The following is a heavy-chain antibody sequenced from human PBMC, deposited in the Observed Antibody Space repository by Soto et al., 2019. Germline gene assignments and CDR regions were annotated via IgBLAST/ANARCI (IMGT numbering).Heavy chain of an antibody. V-gene: IGHV4-34*01. CDR2: INHSGIT. D-gene: IGHD2-21*02. CDR1: GGSFSGHY. CDR3: ARAHINCGGDCSTFDY. J-gene: IGHJ4*02. Sequence: QVQLQQWGAGLLKPSETLSLTCAVYGGSFSGHYWSWIRQPPGKGLAWIGEINHSGITNYNPSLKSRVTMSVDTSKNQFSLNLNSVTAADTAVYYCARAHINCGGDCSTFDYWGQGTLVTVSS.